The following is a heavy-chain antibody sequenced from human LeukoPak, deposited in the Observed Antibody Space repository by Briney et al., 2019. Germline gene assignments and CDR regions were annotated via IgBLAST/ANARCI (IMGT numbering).Heavy chain of an antibody. CDR1: GGSISSYY. CDR3: ARGLPVPAHDAFDI. V-gene: IGHV4-4*07. D-gene: IGHD2-2*01. Sequence: SETLSLTCTVSGGSISSYYWSWVRQPAGKGLEWIGRIHTSGSTNYNPSLKSRVTMSVDTSKNQFSLNLSSVTAADTAVYFCARGLPVPAHDAFDIWGQGTMVTVSS. J-gene: IGHJ3*02. CDR2: IHTSGST.